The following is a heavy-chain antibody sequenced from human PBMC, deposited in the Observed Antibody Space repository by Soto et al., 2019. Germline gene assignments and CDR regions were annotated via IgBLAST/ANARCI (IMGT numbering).Heavy chain of an antibody. J-gene: IGHJ4*02. V-gene: IGHV4-39*01. Sequence: QLQLQESGPGLVKPSETLSLTCTVSGDSITSNSYFWAWIRQPPGKGLEWIGSIYYSGTTYYNPSLTSRVTISVDRSKNKFSLKLSSVPAADTAVYYCARHFSGDYFVYWGQGALVTVSS. CDR3: ARHFSGDYFVY. CDR1: GDSITSNSYF. CDR2: IYYSGTT.